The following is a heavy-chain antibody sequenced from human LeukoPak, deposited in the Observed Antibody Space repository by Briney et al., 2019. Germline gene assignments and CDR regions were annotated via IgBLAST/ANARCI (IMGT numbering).Heavy chain of an antibody. J-gene: IGHJ4*02. D-gene: IGHD1-26*01. V-gene: IGHV2-70*04. Sequence: SGPTLVNPTQTLTLTCTFSGFSLSTSGMRVNWIRQPPGKALEWLARIDWDDDKFYSTSLKTRLTISKDTSKNQVVLTMTNMDPADTATYYCARISPENYSGSYPFDYWGQGTLVTVSS. CDR3: ARISPENYSGSYPFDY. CDR2: IDWDDDK. CDR1: GFSLSTSGMR.